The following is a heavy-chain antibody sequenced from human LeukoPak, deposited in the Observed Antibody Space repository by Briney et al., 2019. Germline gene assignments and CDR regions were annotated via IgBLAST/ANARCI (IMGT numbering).Heavy chain of an antibody. CDR2: IRRKTDGGTT. J-gene: IGHJ4*02. Sequence: PGGSLRLSCAASGFTFNKAWMSWVRQAPGKGLEWVGRIRRKTDGGTTDYAAPVKGRITISRDDSKNTLFLQMNSLRAEDTALYYCAKDINAGACSGGSCYSGFDYWGQGTLVTVSS. CDR1: GFTFNKAW. D-gene: IGHD2-15*01. CDR3: AKDINAGACSGGSCYSGFDY. V-gene: IGHV3-15*05.